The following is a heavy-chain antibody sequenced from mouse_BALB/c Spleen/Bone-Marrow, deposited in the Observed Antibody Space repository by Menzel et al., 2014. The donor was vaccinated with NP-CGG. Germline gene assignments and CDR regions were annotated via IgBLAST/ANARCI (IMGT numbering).Heavy chain of an antibody. J-gene: IGHJ2*01. V-gene: IGHV5-6-3*01. Sequence: VQLKDSGGGLVQPGGSLKLSCAASGFTFSSYGMSWVRQTPGKRLELVATINNDGGSTYYPDSVKGRFTISRDNAQNTLYLRMSSLKSEDTAIFYCARDRPYFGYDYWGQGTTLTVSS. CDR3: ARDRPYFGYDY. CDR1: GFTFSSYG. D-gene: IGHD1-2*01. CDR2: INNDGGST.